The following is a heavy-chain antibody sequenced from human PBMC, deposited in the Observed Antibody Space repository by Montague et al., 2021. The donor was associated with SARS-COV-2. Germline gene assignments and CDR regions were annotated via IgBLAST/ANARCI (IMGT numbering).Heavy chain of an antibody. V-gene: IGHV6-1*01. CDR3: ARATEWRGYYYYYYMDV. D-gene: IGHD1-14*01. CDR2: TYYRSRWFN. J-gene: IGHJ6*03. Sequence: CVISGDSVSSNRAAWNWIRQSPSRGLEWLGRTYYRSRWFNDYAVSIRSRITINPDTSKNQFSLQLNSVTPEDTAVYYCARATEWRGYYYYYYMDVWGKGTTVTVSS. CDR1: GDSVSSNRAA.